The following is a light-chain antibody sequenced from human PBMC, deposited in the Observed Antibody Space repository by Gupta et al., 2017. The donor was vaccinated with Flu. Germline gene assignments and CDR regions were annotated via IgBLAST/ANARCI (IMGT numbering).Light chain of an antibody. Sequence: ITISGTGSSSDDGGYNLVSWYQQHPGKAPKLIIYEDNKRPSGVSNRFSGSKSGNTASLTISGLQAEDEADYYCCSYAGSRDVVVFGGGTKMTVL. CDR1: SSDDGGYNL. CDR3: CSYAGSRDVVV. CDR2: EDN. J-gene: IGLJ2*01. V-gene: IGLV2-23*01.